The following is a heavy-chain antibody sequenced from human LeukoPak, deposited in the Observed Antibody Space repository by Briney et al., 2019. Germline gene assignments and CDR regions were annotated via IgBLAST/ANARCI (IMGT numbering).Heavy chain of an antibody. CDR3: AKTRAYCGGDCYSHYYYGMDV. CDR1: GFTFSSYA. J-gene: IGHJ6*02. CDR2: ISGSGGST. Sequence: PGGSLRLSCAASGFTFSSYAMSWVRQAPGKGLEWVSAISGSGGSTYYADSVKGRFTISRDNSKNTLYLQMNSLRAEDTAVYYCAKTRAYCGGDCYSHYYYGMDVWGQGTTVTVSS. D-gene: IGHD2-21*02. V-gene: IGHV3-23*01.